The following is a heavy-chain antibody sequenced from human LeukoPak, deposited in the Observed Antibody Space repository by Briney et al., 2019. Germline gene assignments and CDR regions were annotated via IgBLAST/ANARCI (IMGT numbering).Heavy chain of an antibody. D-gene: IGHD2-2*01. J-gene: IGHJ4*02. V-gene: IGHV1-69*13. CDR2: IIPIFGTA. CDR3: ARENVDCSSTSCYFDY. Sequence: GASVKVSCKASGGTFSSYAISWVRQAPGQGLEWMGGIIPIFGTANYAQKFQGRVTITADESTSTAYMELSSLRSEDTAVYYCARENVDCSSTSCYFDYWGQGTLVTVSS. CDR1: GGTFSSYA.